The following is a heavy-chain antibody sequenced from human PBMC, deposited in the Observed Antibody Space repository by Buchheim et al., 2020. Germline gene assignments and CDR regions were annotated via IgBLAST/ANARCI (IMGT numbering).Heavy chain of an antibody. V-gene: IGHV1-46*01. Sequence: QVQLVQSGAEVKKPGASVKVSCKASGYTFTSYYMHWVRQAPGQGLEWMGIINPSGCSTSYAQKFQGRVTMTRDTSTSTVYMELSSLRSEDTAVYYCARGIETSGSWYSHYYYYYYMDVWGKGTT. CDR1: GYTFTSYY. J-gene: IGHJ6*03. CDR2: INPSGCST. D-gene: IGHD6-13*01. CDR3: ARGIETSGSWYSHYYYYYYMDV.